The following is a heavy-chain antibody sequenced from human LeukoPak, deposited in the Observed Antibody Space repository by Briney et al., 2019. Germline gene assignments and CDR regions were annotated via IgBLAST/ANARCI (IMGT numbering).Heavy chain of an antibody. D-gene: IGHD3-22*01. CDR1: GGSISSGSYY. CDR3: AREYGYYDSSGYYYVFAFDI. J-gene: IGHJ3*02. Sequence: SETLSLTCTVSGGSISSGSYYWSWIRQPAGKGLEWIGYIYYSGSTYYNPSLKSRVTISVDTSKNQFSLKLSSVTAADTAVYYCAREYGYYDSSGYYYVFAFDIWGQGTMVTVSS. V-gene: IGHV4-30-4*08. CDR2: IYYSGST.